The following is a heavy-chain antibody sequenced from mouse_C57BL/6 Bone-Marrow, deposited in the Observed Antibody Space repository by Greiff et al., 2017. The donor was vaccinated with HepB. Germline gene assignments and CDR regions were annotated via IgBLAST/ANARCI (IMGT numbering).Heavy chain of an antibody. V-gene: IGHV2-2*01. CDR2: IWSGGST. J-gene: IGHJ4*01. CDR1: GFSFTSYG. D-gene: IGHD1-1*01. Sequence: VQLVESGPGLVQPSQCLSITCTVSGFSFTSYGVHWVRQSPGKGLEWLGVIWSGGSTDYNAAFISSLSISKDNSKCQVFFKMHSLQADDTSIYYCARSYYGSQCMDYWGQGTSVTVSS. CDR3: ARSYYGSQCMDY.